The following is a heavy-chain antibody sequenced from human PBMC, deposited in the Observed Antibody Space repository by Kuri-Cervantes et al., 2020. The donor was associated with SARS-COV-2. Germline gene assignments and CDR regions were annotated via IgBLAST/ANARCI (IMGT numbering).Heavy chain of an antibody. Sequence: GESLKISCAASGFNFSSYSMNWVRQAPGKGLEWVSSISSTSSYIYYADSVKGRLTISRDNAKNSLYLQMNSLRAEDTAVYYCARDCSSPYKYYYYYYMDVWGKGTTVTVSS. J-gene: IGHJ6*03. V-gene: IGHV3-21*01. CDR3: ARDCSSPYKYYYYYYMDV. CDR2: ISSTSSYI. D-gene: IGHD6-13*01. CDR1: GFNFSSYS.